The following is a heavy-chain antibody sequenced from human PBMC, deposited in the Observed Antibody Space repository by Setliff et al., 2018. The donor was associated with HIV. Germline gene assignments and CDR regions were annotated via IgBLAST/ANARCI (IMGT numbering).Heavy chain of an antibody. CDR1: GGSFSGYY. CDR2: INHSGAT. CDR3: ARGGGGLWFGDSTYYYIDV. Sequence: PSETLSLTCAVYGGSFSGYYWTWVRQSPGKGLEWIAEINHSGATNYNPSLMSRVTISLDTSKSQFSLKLDSVTVADTAVYYCARGGGGLWFGDSTYYYIDVWGKGTRSPSP. V-gene: IGHV4-34*01. J-gene: IGHJ6*03. D-gene: IGHD3-10*01.